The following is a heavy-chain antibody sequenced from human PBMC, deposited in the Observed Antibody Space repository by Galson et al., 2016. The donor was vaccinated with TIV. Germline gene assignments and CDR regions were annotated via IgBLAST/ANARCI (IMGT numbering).Heavy chain of an antibody. CDR2: ISWNGGTV. J-gene: IGHJ3*01. Sequence: SLRLSCAASGFTFDEYAMHWVRQAPGKGPEWVAGISWNGGTVGYADSVKGRFTISRDNATKSLYLQMNSLRREDTALYYCVKTNIYLRTVVADGAFDVWGQGTRVTVSS. D-gene: IGHD2-15*01. CDR3: VKTNIYLRTVVADGAFDV. V-gene: IGHV3-9*01. CDR1: GFTFDEYA.